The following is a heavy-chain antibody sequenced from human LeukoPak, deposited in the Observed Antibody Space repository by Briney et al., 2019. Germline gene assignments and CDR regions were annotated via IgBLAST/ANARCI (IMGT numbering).Heavy chain of an antibody. Sequence: GGSLRLSCAASGFTFSTYGMCWVRQAPGKGLEWVSAISNSGGTHYADSVKGRFTISRDNAKNSLYLQMNSLRAEDTAVYYCARGNNYDSSGYYPYYFDYWGQGTLVTVSS. V-gene: IGHV3-21*01. J-gene: IGHJ4*02. CDR3: ARGNNYDSSGYYPYYFDY. D-gene: IGHD3-22*01. CDR1: GFTFSTYG. CDR2: ISNSGGT.